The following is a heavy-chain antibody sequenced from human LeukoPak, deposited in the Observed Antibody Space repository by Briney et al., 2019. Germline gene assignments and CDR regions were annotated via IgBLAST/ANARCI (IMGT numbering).Heavy chain of an antibody. CDR1: GYTFTSYG. Sequence: GASVEVSCKASGYTFTSYGISWVRQAPGQGLEWMGWISAYNGNTNYAQKLQGRVTMTTDTSTRTAYMELRSLRYDDTAVYYCARRSVVVSAAGDDAFDLWGQGTMVTVSS. CDR2: ISAYNGNT. CDR3: ARRSVVVSAAGDDAFDL. D-gene: IGHD2-15*01. J-gene: IGHJ3*01. V-gene: IGHV1-18*01.